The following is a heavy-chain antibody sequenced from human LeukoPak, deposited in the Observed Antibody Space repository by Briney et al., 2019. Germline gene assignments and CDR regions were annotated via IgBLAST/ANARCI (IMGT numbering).Heavy chain of an antibody. V-gene: IGHV3-66*01. CDR1: GFTVSSNY. D-gene: IGHD3-16*01. Sequence: GGSLRLACAASGFTVSSNYMTWVRQAPGKGLEWVSVIYSGGGTYYADSVKGRFTISRDNSKNTLYLQMNSLRAEDTAVYYCATHSGGYWGQGTLVTVSS. CDR3: ATHSGGY. J-gene: IGHJ4*02. CDR2: IYSGGGT.